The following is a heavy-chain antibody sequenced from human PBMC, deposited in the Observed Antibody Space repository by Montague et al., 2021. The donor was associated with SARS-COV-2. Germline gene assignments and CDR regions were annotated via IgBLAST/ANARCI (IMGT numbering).Heavy chain of an antibody. J-gene: IGHJ4*02. CDR2: IRNRADGATK. V-gene: IGHV3-15*05. D-gene: IGHD3-16*01. CDR1: GFNFSHAW. Sequence: SLRLSCAGSGFNFSHAWLDWVRQAPGKGLEWVGHIRNRADGATKXYGAAVRGRFIISRDDSKNTLFLQMNNLKNEDSAVYYCTTSGGSYWGQGTLVTVSS. CDR3: TTSGGSY.